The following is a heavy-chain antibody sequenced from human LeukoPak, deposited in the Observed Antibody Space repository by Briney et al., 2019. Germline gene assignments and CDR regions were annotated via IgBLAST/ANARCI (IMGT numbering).Heavy chain of an antibody. J-gene: IGHJ4*02. V-gene: IGHV4-34*01. Sequence: SETLSLTCTVSGGSISVYYWSWIRQPPGKGLEWIGEINHSGSTNYNPSLKSRVTISVDTSKNQFSLKVSSVTAADTAVYYCARSPRRYTNSWYRMYYFDYWGQGTLATVSS. D-gene: IGHD6-13*01. CDR1: GGSISVYY. CDR2: INHSGST. CDR3: ARSPRRYTNSWYRMYYFDY.